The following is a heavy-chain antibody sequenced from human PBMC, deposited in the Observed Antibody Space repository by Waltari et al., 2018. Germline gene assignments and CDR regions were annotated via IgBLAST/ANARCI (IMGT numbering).Heavy chain of an antibody. CDR1: GFTFSSYS. CDR3: ARDLGDNDNWFDP. D-gene: IGHD1-1*01. J-gene: IGHJ5*02. V-gene: IGHV3-21*01. CDR2: ISSSSSYI. Sequence: EVQLVESGGGLVKPGGSLRLSCAASGFTFSSYSMTWVRPAPGKGLEWVSSISSSSSYIYYADSVKGRFTISRDNAKNSLYLQMNSLRAEDTAVYYCARDLGDNDNWFDPWGQGTLVTVSS.